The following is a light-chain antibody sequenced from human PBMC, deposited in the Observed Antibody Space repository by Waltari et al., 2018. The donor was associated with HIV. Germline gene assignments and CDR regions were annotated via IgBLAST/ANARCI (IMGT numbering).Light chain of an antibody. Sequence: ALTHPASVSGSPGQSITISCTGTNSYVGGYNYVSWYQQHPGKAPKLISYEVSHRPSGISDRFSGAKSGNTASLTISGLQAEDEADYYCFSYRSSSTRVFGGGTKLTVL. J-gene: IGLJ3*02. CDR2: EVS. CDR3: FSYRSSSTRV. CDR1: NSYVGGYNY. V-gene: IGLV2-14*01.